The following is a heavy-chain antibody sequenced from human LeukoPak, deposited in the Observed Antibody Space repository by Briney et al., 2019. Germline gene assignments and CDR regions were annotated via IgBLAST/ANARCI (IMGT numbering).Heavy chain of an antibody. CDR1: GGSISSSSYY. Sequence: SETLSLTCTVSGGSISSSSYYWGWIRQPPGKGLEWIGSIYYSGSTYYNPSLKSRVTISVDTSKNQFSLKLSSVTAADTAVYYRARETFGVTIFGVVISNFDYWGQGTLVTVSS. J-gene: IGHJ4*02. CDR2: IYYSGST. V-gene: IGHV4-39*02. D-gene: IGHD3-3*01. CDR3: ARETFGVTIFGVVISNFDY.